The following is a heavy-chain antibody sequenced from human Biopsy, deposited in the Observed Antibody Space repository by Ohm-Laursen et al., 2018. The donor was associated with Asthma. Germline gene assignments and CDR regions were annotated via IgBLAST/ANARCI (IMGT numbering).Heavy chain of an antibody. CDR3: ARGSSSRLSQWELLVSGGKRAHSYYGMDV. CDR2: TPHRGYT. Sequence: SETLSLTCAVYGGSFSSNYWSWIRQTPGKGLEWLGDTPHRGYTNQNPSLPRRRTFSVDTSKNQFPLRLTSVAAADTAVYYCARGSSSRLSQWELLVSGGKRAHSYYGMDVWGQGTTVTVSS. J-gene: IGHJ6*02. V-gene: IGHV4-34*01. CDR1: GGSFSSNY. D-gene: IGHD1-26*01.